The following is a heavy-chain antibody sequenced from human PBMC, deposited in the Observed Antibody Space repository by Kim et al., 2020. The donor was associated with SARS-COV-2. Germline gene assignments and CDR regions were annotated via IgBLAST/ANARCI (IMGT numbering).Heavy chain of an antibody. J-gene: IGHJ4*02. Sequence: SETLSLTCAVYGGSFSGYYWSWIRQPPGKGLEWIGEINHSGSTNYNPSLKSRVTISVDTSKNQFSLKLSSVTAADTAVYYCARGRSTVIRLDYWGQGTLV. CDR1: GGSFSGYY. V-gene: IGHV4-34*01. CDR2: INHSGST. CDR3: ARGRSTVIRLDY. D-gene: IGHD4-17*01.